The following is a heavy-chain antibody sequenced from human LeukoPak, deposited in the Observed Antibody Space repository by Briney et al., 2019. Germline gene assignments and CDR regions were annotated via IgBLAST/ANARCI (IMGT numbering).Heavy chain of an antibody. CDR2: ISYDGSNK. V-gene: IGHV3-30-3*01. CDR3: ARTPPYAGGDY. J-gene: IGHJ4*02. Sequence: GGSLRLSCAASGFTFSSYAMHWVRQAPGKGLEWVAVISYDGSNKYYADSVKGRFTISRDNAKNSLYLQMNSLRAEDTAVYYCARTPPYAGGDYWGQGTLVTVSS. D-gene: IGHD2-2*01. CDR1: GFTFSSYA.